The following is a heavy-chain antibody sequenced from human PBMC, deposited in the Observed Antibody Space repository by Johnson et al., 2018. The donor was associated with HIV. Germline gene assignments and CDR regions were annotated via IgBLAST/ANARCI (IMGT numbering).Heavy chain of an antibody. Sequence: QVQLVESGGGVVRPGGSLRLSCAPSGFTFDDYGMSWVRQAPGKRLEWVAFIRYDGSNKNYADSVKGRFTISRDNSKNTLYLQMNSLRAEDPAVYYGARNVMGYNWTADAFDIWCEGTMVTVSS. CDR2: IRYDGSNK. D-gene: IGHD1-20*01. V-gene: IGHV3-30*02. CDR1: GFTFDDYG. J-gene: IGHJ3*02. CDR3: ARNVMGYNWTADAFDI.